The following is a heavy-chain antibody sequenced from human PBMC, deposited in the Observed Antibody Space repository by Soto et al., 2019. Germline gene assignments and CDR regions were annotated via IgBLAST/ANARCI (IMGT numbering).Heavy chain of an antibody. V-gene: IGHV3-15*07. CDR2: VKSKNNGGTT. D-gene: IGHD3-22*01. Sequence: GGSLRLSCAASGFTFSNAWINWVRQTPGRGLEWVGRVKSKNNGGTTNFAAPVKSRFAISRDDSKDMVYLQMNSLKPEETALYYCTTDSLFTMILVRFDFWGQGTLVTVPQ. CDR3: TTDSLFTMILVRFDF. J-gene: IGHJ4*02. CDR1: GFTFSNAW.